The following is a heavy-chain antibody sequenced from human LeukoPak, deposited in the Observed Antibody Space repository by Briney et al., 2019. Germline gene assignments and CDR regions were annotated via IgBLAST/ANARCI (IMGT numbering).Heavy chain of an antibody. J-gene: IGHJ4*02. CDR1: GYTFTGYY. V-gene: IGHV1-2*02. CDR3: ARGPHSAMCLDY. CDR2: INPNSGGT. Sequence: ASVKVSCKASGYTFTGYYMNWVRQAPGQGLEWMGWINPNSGGTNYAQKFQGRVTMTRDTTISTAYMELSRLRSDDTAVYYCARGPHSAMCLDYWGQGTLVTVSS. D-gene: IGHD2-2*01.